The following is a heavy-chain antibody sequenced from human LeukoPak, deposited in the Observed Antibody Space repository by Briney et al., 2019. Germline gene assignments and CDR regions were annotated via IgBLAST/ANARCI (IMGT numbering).Heavy chain of an antibody. Sequence: SVKVSRKASGFTFTSSAVQWVRQARGQRLEWIGWIVVGSGNTNYAQKFQERVTITRDMSTSTAYMELSSLRSEDTAVYYCAASPPPATGGELYIGMNWGQGTLVTVSS. CDR3: AASPPPATGGELYIGMN. CDR1: GFTFTSSA. J-gene: IGHJ4*02. V-gene: IGHV1-58*01. D-gene: IGHD3-16*01. CDR2: IVVGSGNT.